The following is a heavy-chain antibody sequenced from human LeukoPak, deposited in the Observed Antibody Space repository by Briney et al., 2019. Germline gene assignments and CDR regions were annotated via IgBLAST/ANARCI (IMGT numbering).Heavy chain of an antibody. CDR1: GYTFTSYY. D-gene: IGHD6-6*01. V-gene: IGHV1-46*03. CDR2: INPSGGST. Sequence: ASVKGSCKASGYTFTSYYMHWVRQAPGQGLEWMGIINPSGGSTSYAQKFQGRVTMTRDTSTSTVYMELSSLRSEDTAVYYCASSSYYYYYMDVWGKGTTVTVSS. J-gene: IGHJ6*03. CDR3: ASSSYYYYYMDV.